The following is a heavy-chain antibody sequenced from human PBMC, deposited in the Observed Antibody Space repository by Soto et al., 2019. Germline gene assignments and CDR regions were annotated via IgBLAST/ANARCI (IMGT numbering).Heavy chain of an antibody. D-gene: IGHD2-2*03. V-gene: IGHV4-39*01. CDR2: IYYSGST. CDR3: VTHGWVPPRSNWFVP. CDR1: GGSISSRSYY. J-gene: IGHJ5*02. Sequence: SETLSLTCTVSGGSISSRSYYWGWIRQPPGKGLGWIGSIYYSGSTYSNPSLKSRVTISVDTSKNQFSLKLSSVTAADTAVYYCVTHGWVPPRSNWFVPWCQAPLVTVSS.